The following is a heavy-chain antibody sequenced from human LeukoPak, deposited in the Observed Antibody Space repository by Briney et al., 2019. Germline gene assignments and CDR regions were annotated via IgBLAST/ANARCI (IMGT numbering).Heavy chain of an antibody. Sequence: SETLSLTCAVYGGSFSGYYWSWIRQPPGKGLEWIGEINHSGSTNYNPSLKSRVTISVDTSKNQFSLKLSSVTAADTAVYYCARVVTAMLVFDYWGQGTLVTVSS. V-gene: IGHV4-34*01. J-gene: IGHJ4*02. D-gene: IGHD2-21*02. CDR2: INHSGST. CDR1: GGSFSGYY. CDR3: ARVVTAMLVFDY.